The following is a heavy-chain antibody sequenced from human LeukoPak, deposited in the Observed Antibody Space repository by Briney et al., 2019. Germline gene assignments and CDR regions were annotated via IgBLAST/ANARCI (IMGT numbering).Heavy chain of an antibody. J-gene: IGHJ3*02. CDR1: GYTFTSYD. V-gene: IGHV1-8*01. D-gene: IGHD3-22*01. CDR2: MNPNSGNT. CDR3: ARGAVVITGYDAFDI. Sequence: GASVKVSCKASGYTFTSYDINWVRQATGQGLEWMGWMNPNSGNTGYDQKFQGRVTMARNTSISAAYMELSSLRSEETAVYYCARGAVVITGYDAFDIWGQGTMVTVSS.